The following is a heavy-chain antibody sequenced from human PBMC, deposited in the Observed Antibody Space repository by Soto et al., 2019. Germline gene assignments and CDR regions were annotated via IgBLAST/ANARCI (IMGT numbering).Heavy chain of an antibody. CDR3: ASLEGLATISYYFDY. CDR2: IYYRGNT. D-gene: IGHD3-9*01. V-gene: IGHV4-39*01. J-gene: IGHJ4*02. Sequence: QLQLQESGPGLVKPSETLSLTCSVSGDSINSDSYYWGWIRQPPGKGLEWIGSIYYRGNTYYNPSLKTRVTISLEKSKSQFSLKLNSVTAADSAVYFFASLEGLATISYYFDYWGQGTLVTVSS. CDR1: GDSINSDSYY.